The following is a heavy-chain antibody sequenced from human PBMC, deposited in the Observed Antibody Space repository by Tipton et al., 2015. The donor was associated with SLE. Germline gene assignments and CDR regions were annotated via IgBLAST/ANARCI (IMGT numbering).Heavy chain of an antibody. D-gene: IGHD6-13*01. CDR3: ARDWGYSSSWFDAFDI. J-gene: IGHJ3*02. CDR2: ISGSGGST. V-gene: IGHV3-23*01. CDR1: GFTFSSYA. Sequence: SLRLSCAVSGFTFSSYAMSWVRQAPGKGLEWVSAISGSGGSTYYADSVKGRFTISRDNSKNTLYLQMNSLRAEDTAVYYCARDWGYSSSWFDAFDIWGQGTMVTVSS.